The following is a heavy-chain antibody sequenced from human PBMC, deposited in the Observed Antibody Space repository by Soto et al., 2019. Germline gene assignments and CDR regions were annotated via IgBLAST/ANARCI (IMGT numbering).Heavy chain of an antibody. CDR3: ARGGATSFGVVHYYYYGMDV. J-gene: IGHJ6*02. D-gene: IGHD3-3*01. V-gene: IGHV1-2*04. CDR2: INPNSGGT. CDR1: GYTFTGYY. Sequence: QVQLVQSGAEVKKPGASVKVSCKASGYTFTGYYMHWVRQAPGQGLEWMGWINPNSGGTNYAQKFQGWVTMTRDTSISTAYMELSRLRSDETAVYYCARGGATSFGVVHYYYYGMDVWGQVTTVTVSS.